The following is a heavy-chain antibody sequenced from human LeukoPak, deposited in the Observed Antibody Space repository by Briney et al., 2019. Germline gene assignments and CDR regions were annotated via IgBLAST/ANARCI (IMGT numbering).Heavy chain of an antibody. CDR2: ISITGTTI. CDR1: GFTFTDFY. Sequence: GGSLRLSCAASGFTFTDFYMSWIRQAPGKGLEWVSYISITGTTIYYADSVKGRFAFSRDNAKNSLYLQMNSLRAEDTAVYYCARAGRLQYGDYVAFDYWGQGTLVTVSS. D-gene: IGHD4-17*01. V-gene: IGHV3-11*01. CDR3: ARAGRLQYGDYVAFDY. J-gene: IGHJ4*02.